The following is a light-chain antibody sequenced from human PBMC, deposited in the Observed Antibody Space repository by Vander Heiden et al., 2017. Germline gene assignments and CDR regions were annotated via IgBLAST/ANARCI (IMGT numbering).Light chain of an antibody. J-gene: IGLJ2*01. V-gene: IGLV2-11*01. CDR1: SSDVGGYNY. CDR3: CSYAGSYTVV. CDR2: DVS. Sequence: QSALTQPRSVSGSPRQLVTISCTGTSSDVGGYNYVSWYQQHPGKAPKLMIYDVSKRPSGVPDRFSGSKSGNTASLTISGLQAEDEADYYCCSYAGSYTVVFGGGTKLTVL.